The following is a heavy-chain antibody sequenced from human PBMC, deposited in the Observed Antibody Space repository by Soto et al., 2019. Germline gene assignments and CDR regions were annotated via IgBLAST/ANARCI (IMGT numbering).Heavy chain of an antibody. Sequence: QVQLQESGPGLVKPSQTLSLTCTVSGGSISSGGYYWSWIRQHPGKGLEWIGYIYYSGSTYYNPSRKSRVTISVDSYKNQFSLKLSSVTAADTAVYYCARLWSRGYYFDYWGQGTLVTVSS. CDR2: IYYSGST. J-gene: IGHJ4*02. CDR1: GGSISSGGYY. V-gene: IGHV4-31*03. CDR3: ARLWSRGYYFDY. D-gene: IGHD2-21*01.